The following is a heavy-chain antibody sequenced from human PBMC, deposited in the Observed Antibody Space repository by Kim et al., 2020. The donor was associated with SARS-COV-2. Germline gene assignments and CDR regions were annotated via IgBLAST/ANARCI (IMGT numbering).Heavy chain of an antibody. D-gene: IGHD3-16*01. Sequence: KSRVTISVDTSKNQFSLKLSSVTAADTAVYYCARRAGMITFGGASTYFDYWGQGTLVTVSS. CDR3: ARRAGMITFGGASTYFDY. J-gene: IGHJ4*02. V-gene: IGHV4-39*01.